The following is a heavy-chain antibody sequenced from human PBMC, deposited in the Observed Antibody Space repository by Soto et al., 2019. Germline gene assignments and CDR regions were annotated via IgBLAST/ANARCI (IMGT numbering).Heavy chain of an antibody. Sequence: SLRLSCAASGFIFSSYGMHWVRQAPGKGLEWVAVISYDGSNEYYEDSVKGRFTISRANSKNTLYLQMNSLRTEDTAVYYRAKDADGSGSYRDCWGQGTLVTVSS. J-gene: IGHJ4*02. D-gene: IGHD3-10*01. CDR3: AKDADGSGSYRDC. CDR1: GFIFSSYG. CDR2: ISYDGSNE. V-gene: IGHV3-30*18.